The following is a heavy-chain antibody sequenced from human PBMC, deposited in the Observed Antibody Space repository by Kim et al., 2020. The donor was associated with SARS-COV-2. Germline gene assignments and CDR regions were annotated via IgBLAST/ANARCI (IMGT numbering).Heavy chain of an antibody. D-gene: IGHD5-12*01. Sequence: GGSLRLSCAASGFTFSSYSMNWVRQAPGKGLEWVSSISSSSSYIYYADSVKGRFTISRDNAKNSLYLQMNSLRAEDTAVYYCARDRRRRDGYNPRGYYYYGMDVWGQGTTVTVSS. V-gene: IGHV3-21*01. CDR1: GFTFSSYS. J-gene: IGHJ6*02. CDR3: ARDRRRRDGYNPRGYYYYGMDV. CDR2: ISSSSSYI.